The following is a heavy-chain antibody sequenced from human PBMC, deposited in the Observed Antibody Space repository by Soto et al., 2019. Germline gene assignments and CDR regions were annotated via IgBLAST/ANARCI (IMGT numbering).Heavy chain of an antibody. D-gene: IGHD3-9*01. CDR2: VNEDGTIT. CDR3: AYDTFGDKDY. V-gene: IGHV3-74*01. Sequence: GRSLRLSCAASGYRFRQYSMHWVRQAPGKGMVWVSRVNEDGTITTYADSVKGRFTISRENAKNTLYVQMNSLGVEDTALYYCAYDTFGDKDYWGQGTLVTVS. CDR1: GYRFRQYS. J-gene: IGHJ4*02.